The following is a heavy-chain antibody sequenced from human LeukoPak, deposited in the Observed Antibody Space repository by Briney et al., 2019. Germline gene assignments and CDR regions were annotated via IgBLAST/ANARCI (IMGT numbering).Heavy chain of an antibody. CDR1: GYIFTGYY. D-gene: IGHD3-10*01. CDR3: ARYITMVRGGSWFDP. V-gene: IGHV1-2*02. J-gene: IGHJ5*02. Sequence: ASVKVSCKASGYIFTGYYMHWVRQAPGQGLEWMEWINPNSGGTNYAQKFQGRVTMTRDTSISTAYMELSRLRSDDTAVYYCARYITMVRGGSWFDPWGQGTLVTVSS. CDR2: INPNSGGT.